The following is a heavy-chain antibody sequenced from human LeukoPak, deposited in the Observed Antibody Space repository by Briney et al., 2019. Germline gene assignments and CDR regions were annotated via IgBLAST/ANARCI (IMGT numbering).Heavy chain of an antibody. CDR3: ARLWKSSGWYVNYYYYYGMDV. CDR1: GGSISSYY. J-gene: IGHJ6*02. V-gene: IGHV4-59*08. D-gene: IGHD6-19*01. CDR2: IYYSGNT. Sequence: SQALSLTCTVSGGSISSYYWSWLRQPPEKGLEWIGYIYYSGNTNHNPSLKSRVTTSVDTSKNQFSLKLSSVTAADTAVYYCARLWKSSGWYVNYYYYYGMDVWGQGTTVTVSS.